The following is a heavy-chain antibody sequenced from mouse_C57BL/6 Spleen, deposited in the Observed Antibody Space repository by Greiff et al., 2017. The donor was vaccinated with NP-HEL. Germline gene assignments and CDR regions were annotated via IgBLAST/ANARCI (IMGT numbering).Heavy chain of an antibody. Sequence: DVMLVESGEGLVKPGGSLKLSCAASGFTFSSYAMSWVRQTPEKRLEWVAYISSGGDYIYYADTVKGRFTISRDNARNTLYLQMSSLKSEDTAMYYCTRGPTVVANRYWYFDVWGTGTTVTVSS. J-gene: IGHJ1*03. CDR2: ISSGGDYI. CDR1: GFTFSSYA. D-gene: IGHD1-1*01. V-gene: IGHV5-9-1*02. CDR3: TRGPTVVANRYWYFDV.